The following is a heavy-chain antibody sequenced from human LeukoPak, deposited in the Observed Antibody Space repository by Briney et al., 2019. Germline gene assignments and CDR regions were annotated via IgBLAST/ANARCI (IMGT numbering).Heavy chain of an antibody. J-gene: IGHJ4*02. D-gene: IGHD5-12*01. CDR2: IIPIFGTA. CDR3: ATDRGYSGYDLDY. CDR1: GGTFSSYA. Sequence: AASVKVSCKASGGTFSSYAISWVRQAPGQGLEWMGGIIPIFGTANYAQKFQGRVTITTDESTSTAYMELSSLRSEDTAVYYCATDRGYSGYDLDYWGQGTLATVSS. V-gene: IGHV1-69*05.